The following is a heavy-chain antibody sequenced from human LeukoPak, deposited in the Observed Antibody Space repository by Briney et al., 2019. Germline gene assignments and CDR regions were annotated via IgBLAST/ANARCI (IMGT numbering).Heavy chain of an antibody. CDR3: ARHLNYYDSSGYYSYFDY. CDR1: GGSISSSSYY. D-gene: IGHD3-22*01. J-gene: IGHJ4*02. V-gene: IGHV4-39*01. Sequence: QSSETLSLTCTVSGGSISSSSYYWGWIRQPPGKGLEWIGSIYYSGSTYYNPSLKSRVTISADTSKNQFSLKLSSVTAADTAVYYCARHLNYYDSSGYYSYFDYWGQGTLVTVSS. CDR2: IYYSGST.